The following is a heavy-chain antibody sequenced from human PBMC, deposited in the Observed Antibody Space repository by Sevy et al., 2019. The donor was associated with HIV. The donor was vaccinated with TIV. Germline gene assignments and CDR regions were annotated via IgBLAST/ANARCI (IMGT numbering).Heavy chain of an antibody. CDR1: GFTLNKAW. CDR3: SMEDGYNYFDY. Sequence: GGSLRLSCAASGFTLNKAWMNWVRQAPGKGLEWVGRIKSETDGGTTDYAEPVKGRFRISRDDSKNTLYLQMNSLKIEDTAVYYCSMEDGYNYFDYWGQGALVTVSS. J-gene: IGHJ4*02. CDR2: IKSETDGGTT. V-gene: IGHV3-15*07. D-gene: IGHD5-12*01.